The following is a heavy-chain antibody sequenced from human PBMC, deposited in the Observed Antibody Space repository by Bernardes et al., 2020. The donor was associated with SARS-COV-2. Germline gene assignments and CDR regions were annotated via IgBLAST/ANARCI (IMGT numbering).Heavy chain of an antibody. J-gene: IGHJ6*02. CDR1: GFTFDDYA. Sequence: GGSLRLSCAASGFTFDDYAMHWVRQAPGKGLEWVSLISGDGGSTYYADSVKGRFTISRDNSKNSLYLQMNSLRTEDTALYYCAKDRPATYYDFWSGLGHYYYGMDVWGQGTTVTVSS. CDR2: ISGDGGST. D-gene: IGHD3-3*01. CDR3: AKDRPATYYDFWSGLGHYYYGMDV. V-gene: IGHV3-43*02.